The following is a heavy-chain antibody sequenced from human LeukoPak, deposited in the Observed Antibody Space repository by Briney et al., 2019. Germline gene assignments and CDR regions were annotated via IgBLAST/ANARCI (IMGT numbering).Heavy chain of an antibody. Sequence: ASVKVSCKASGYTFTAYYMHWVRQAPGQGLEWMGWIKCDSGGTEYSRNYRGRVTMTRDTSISTAYMELSRLRSDDTAVYYCAMGMYSSSWFDYWGQGTLVTVSS. CDR2: IKCDSGGT. CDR3: AMGMYSSSWFDY. V-gene: IGHV1-2*02. D-gene: IGHD6-13*01. J-gene: IGHJ4*02. CDR1: GYTFTAYY.